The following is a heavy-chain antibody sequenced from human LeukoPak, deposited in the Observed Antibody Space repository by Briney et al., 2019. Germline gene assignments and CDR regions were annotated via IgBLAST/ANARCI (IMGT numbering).Heavy chain of an antibody. J-gene: IGHJ3*02. CDR1: GYTFTSYG. CDR3: ALTNTYGDYHAFDI. Sequence: ASVKVSCKASGYTFTSYGISWVRQAPGQGLEWMGWINPNSGGTNYAQKFQGRVTMTRDTSISTAYMELSRLRSDDTAVYYCALTNTYGDYHAFDIWGQGTMVTVSS. V-gene: IGHV1-2*02. D-gene: IGHD4-17*01. CDR2: INPNSGGT.